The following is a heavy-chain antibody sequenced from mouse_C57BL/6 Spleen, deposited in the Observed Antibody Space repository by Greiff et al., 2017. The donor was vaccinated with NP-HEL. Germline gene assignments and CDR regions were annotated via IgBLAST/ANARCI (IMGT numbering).Heavy chain of an antibody. J-gene: IGHJ1*03. V-gene: IGHV14-1*01. CDR1: GYTFTSYW. D-gene: IGHD1-1*01. CDR2: IDPEDGDT. Sequence: EVQLQQSGAELAKPGASVKLSCKASGYTFTSYWMHWVKQRPEQGLEWIGRIDPEDGDTEYAPKFQGKATMTADTSSNTAYLQLSSLTSEDTAVYYCTKDYYGSSSYWYFDVWGTGTTVTVSS. CDR3: TKDYYGSSSYWYFDV.